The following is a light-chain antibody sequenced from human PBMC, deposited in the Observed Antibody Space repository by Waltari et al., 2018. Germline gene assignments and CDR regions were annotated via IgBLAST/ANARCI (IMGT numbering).Light chain of an antibody. CDR3: ASYTSHSHVV. CDR1: SSDVGGYNY. J-gene: IGLJ2*01. Sequence: QSALTQPASVSGSPGQSITISCTGTSSDVGGYNYVSWYQQHPGKVPKLMIFDVSNRPSGVSNRFSGSKSGNTAALTIAGLQAEDEADYYCASYTSHSHVVFGGGTKLTVL. CDR2: DVS. V-gene: IGLV2-14*01.